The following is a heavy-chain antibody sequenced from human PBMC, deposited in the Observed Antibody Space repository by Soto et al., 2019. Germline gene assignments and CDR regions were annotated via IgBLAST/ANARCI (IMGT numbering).Heavy chain of an antibody. V-gene: IGHV6-1*01. D-gene: IGHD6-13*01. CDR3: ARGRAAGRGAWLDP. CDR1: WDSVSSNSAA. Sequence: SQTLSLTWDISWDSVSSNSAAWNWIRQSPSRGLEWLGRTYYRSKWYNDYAVSVRGRITINPDTSKNQFSLQLKSVTPDDTAVYYCARGRAAGRGAWLDPGGQETHVTVS. J-gene: IGHJ5*02. CDR2: TYYRSKWYN.